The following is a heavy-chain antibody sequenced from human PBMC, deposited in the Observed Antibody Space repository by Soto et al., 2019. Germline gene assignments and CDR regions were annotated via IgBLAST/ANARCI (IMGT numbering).Heavy chain of an antibody. CDR1: GGTFSSYA. Sequence: RASVKVSCKASGGTFSSYAISWVRQAPGQGLEWMGGIIPIFGTANYAQKFQGRVTITADESTSTAYMELSSLRSEDTAVYYCALKGYDPDPNYYYYYGMDVWGQGTTVTVSS. CDR2: IIPIFGTA. CDR3: ALKGYDPDPNYYYYYGMDV. D-gene: IGHD5-12*01. V-gene: IGHV1-69*13. J-gene: IGHJ6*02.